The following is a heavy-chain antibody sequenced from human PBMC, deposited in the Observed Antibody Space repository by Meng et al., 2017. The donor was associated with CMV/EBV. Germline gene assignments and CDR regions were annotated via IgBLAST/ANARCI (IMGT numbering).Heavy chain of an antibody. CDR1: GGTISRSNW. J-gene: IGHJ2*01. CDR3: ARGPILWFGESSSFDL. V-gene: IGHV4-4*02. D-gene: IGHD3-10*01. Sequence: GGTISRSNWGSWGRQPPGKGLEWIGEIYHSGSTNYNQSLKSRVTISVDKSKNQFSLKLSSVTAADTAVYYCARGPILWFGESSSFDLWGRGTLVTVSS. CDR2: IYHSGST.